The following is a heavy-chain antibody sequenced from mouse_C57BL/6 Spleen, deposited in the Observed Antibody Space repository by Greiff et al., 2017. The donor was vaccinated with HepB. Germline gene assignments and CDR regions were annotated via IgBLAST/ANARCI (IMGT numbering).Heavy chain of an antibody. CDR2: IHPNSGST. Sequence: QVQLQQSGAELVKPGASVKLSCKASGYTFTSYWMHWVKQRPGQGLEWIGMIHPNSGSTNYNEKFKSKATLTVDKSSSTAYMQLSSLTSEDSAVYYCARINGYYSGYWGQGTTLTVSS. V-gene: IGHV1-64*01. CDR1: GYTFTSYW. D-gene: IGHD2-2*01. CDR3: ARINGYYSGY. J-gene: IGHJ2*01.